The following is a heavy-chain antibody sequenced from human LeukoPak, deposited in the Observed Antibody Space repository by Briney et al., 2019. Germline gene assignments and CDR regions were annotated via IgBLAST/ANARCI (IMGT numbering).Heavy chain of an antibody. CDR3: TTRAGSFSSNY. CDR2: IQSKTDGGTT. D-gene: IGHD2-15*01. CDR1: GFTFSNAW. Sequence: PGGSLRLSCAASGFTFSNAWMTWFRQAPGKGLEWVGRIQSKTDGGTTDYAAPVKGTFTISRAESKNRLYLQMNSLKTEDTAVYYCTTRAGSFSSNYGGQGTLVSVSS. J-gene: IGHJ4*02. V-gene: IGHV3-15*01.